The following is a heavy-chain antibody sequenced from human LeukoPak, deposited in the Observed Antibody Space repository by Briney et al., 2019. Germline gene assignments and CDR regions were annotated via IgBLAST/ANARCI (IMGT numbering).Heavy chain of an antibody. CDR1: GFTFSSYE. D-gene: IGHD6-19*01. V-gene: IGHV3-48*03. CDR2: ISSSGSAI. J-gene: IGHJ4*02. Sequence: GGSLRLSCTASGFTFSSYEMNWVRQAPGKGLEWVSKISSSGSAIYYADSVKGRFTISRDNAKSTLYLQMNSLRVEDTAVYYCARGGSLGYWGQGTLVTVSS. CDR3: ARGGSLGY.